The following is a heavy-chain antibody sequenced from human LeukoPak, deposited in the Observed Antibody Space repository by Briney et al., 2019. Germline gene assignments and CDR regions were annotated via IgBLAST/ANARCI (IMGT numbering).Heavy chain of an antibody. CDR1: GGSFSGYY. Sequence: SETLSLTCAVYGGSFSGYYWSWIRQPPGKGLEWIGEINHSGSTNYNPSLKSRVTISVDTSKNQFSLKLNSLTAADTAVYYCARDPDARDRGFDFWGQGTLVTVSS. J-gene: IGHJ4*02. D-gene: IGHD3-22*01. CDR3: ARDPDARDRGFDF. V-gene: IGHV4-34*01. CDR2: INHSGST.